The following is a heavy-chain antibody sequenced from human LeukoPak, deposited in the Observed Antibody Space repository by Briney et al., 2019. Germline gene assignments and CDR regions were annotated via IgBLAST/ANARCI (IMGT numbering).Heavy chain of an antibody. D-gene: IGHD3-10*01. J-gene: IGHJ3*02. V-gene: IGHV1-69*01. CDR2: IIPIFGTA. CDR1: GGTFSSYA. Sequence: GASVKVSCKASGGTFSSYAISWVRQAPGQGLEWMGGIIPIFGTANYAQKFQGRVTITADESTSTAYMELSSLRYEDTAVYYCERVEGGLLRFGEGTAFEIWGQGTMVNVSS. CDR3: ERVEGGLLRFGEGTAFEI.